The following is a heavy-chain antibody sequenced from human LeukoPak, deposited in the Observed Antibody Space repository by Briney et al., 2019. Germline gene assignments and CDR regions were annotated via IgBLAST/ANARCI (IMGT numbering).Heavy chain of an antibody. V-gene: IGHV3-21*01. CDR1: GFTFSSYT. D-gene: IGHD1-1*01. J-gene: IGHJ6*03. CDR2: MRTTDSYR. CDR3: ARGGHDAKYYSYYMDV. Sequence: PGGSLRLSCAASGFTFSSYTMTWVRQAPGKGLEWVSSMRTTDSYRFYADSVKGRFTISRDNAKNSLYLQMNSLRAEDSAVYYCARGGHDAKYYSYYMDVWGKGTTVTVSS.